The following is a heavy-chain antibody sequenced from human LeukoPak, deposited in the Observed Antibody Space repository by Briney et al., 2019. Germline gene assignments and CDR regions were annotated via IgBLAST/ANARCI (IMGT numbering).Heavy chain of an antibody. CDR2: ISAYNGNT. V-gene: IGHV1-18*01. Sequence: ASVKVSCKASGYTFASYGISWVRQAPGQGLEWMGCISAYNGNTNYAQKLQGRVTMTTDTSTSTAYMELRSLRSDDTAVYYCARDLRGCSYGSPFLWGQGTLVTVSS. CDR1: GYTFASYG. D-gene: IGHD5-18*01. J-gene: IGHJ4*02. CDR3: ARDLRGCSYGSPFL.